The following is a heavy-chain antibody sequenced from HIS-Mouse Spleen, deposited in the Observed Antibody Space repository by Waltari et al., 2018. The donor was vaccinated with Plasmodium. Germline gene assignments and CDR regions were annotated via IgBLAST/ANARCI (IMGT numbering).Heavy chain of an antibody. V-gene: IGHV3-7*01. J-gene: IGHJ3*02. Sequence: EVQLVESGGGLVQPGGSLRLSCAASGFTFSSYWMSWVRQAPGKWLEWVANIKQYGSEKVYVDSVKGRFTISRDNAKNSLYLQMNSLRAEDTAVYYCARLRRANWGMADAFDIWGQGTMVTVSS. D-gene: IGHD7-27*01. CDR1: GFTFSSYW. CDR3: ARLRRANWGMADAFDI. CDR2: IKQYGSEK.